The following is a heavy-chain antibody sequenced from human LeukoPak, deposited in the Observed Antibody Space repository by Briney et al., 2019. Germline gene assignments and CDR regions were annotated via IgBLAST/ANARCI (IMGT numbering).Heavy chain of an antibody. CDR3: ARRIITGPRTAYYYYYYYMDV. Sequence: SETLSLTCTVSGGSISSSSYYWGWIRQPPGKRLEWIGSIYYSGSTYYNPSLKSRVTISVDTSKNQFSLKLSSVTAADTAVYYCARRIITGPRTAYYYYYYYMDVWGKGTTVTVSS. D-gene: IGHD1-20*01. CDR1: GGSISSSSYY. V-gene: IGHV4-39*01. J-gene: IGHJ6*03. CDR2: IYYSGST.